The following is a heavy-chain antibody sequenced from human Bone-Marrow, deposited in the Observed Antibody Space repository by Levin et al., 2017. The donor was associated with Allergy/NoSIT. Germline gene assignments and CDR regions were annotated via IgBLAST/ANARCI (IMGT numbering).Heavy chain of an antibody. Sequence: GESLKISCQVSGHTLSELSIHWLRQAPGKGPEWMGGFEPEDGETIYTQKFQGRVTMSEDPATDTAYMELSRLRFDDTAIYYCATNPVNGYGDTNDAFNFWGQGTLVSVSS. D-gene: IGHD4-17*01. CDR3: ATNPVNGYGDTNDAFNF. V-gene: IGHV1-24*01. J-gene: IGHJ3*01. CDR1: GHTLSELS. CDR2: FEPEDGET.